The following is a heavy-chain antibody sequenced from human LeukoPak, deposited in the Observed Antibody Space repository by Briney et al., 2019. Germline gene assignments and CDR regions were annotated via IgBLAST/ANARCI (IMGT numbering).Heavy chain of an antibody. V-gene: IGHV4-34*01. CDR1: GASFSGDY. Sequence: SETLSLTCAVYGASFSGDYWSWFRQPPGKGLEWIGEINHSGSTNYNPSLESRVTMSLDTSKNQFSLNLRSVTAADTAVYYCARQYTFDIWGRGTMVSVSS. D-gene: IGHD2/OR15-2a*01. CDR2: INHSGST. CDR3: ARQYTFDI. J-gene: IGHJ3*02.